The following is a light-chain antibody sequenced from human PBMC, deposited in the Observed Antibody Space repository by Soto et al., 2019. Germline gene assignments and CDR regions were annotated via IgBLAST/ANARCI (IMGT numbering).Light chain of an antibody. CDR3: HQYRTSPLT. J-gene: IGKJ1*01. V-gene: IGKV3-20*01. CDR2: GAS. Sequence: EVVLTQSPGTLSLSPGERATLSCRATQSVSSFLAWYQQRPGQAPSLLIYGASSRATGIPDRFSGSGSGTDFTLTISRLEPEDFALYYCHQYRTSPLTFGQGTKVEIK. CDR1: QSVSSF.